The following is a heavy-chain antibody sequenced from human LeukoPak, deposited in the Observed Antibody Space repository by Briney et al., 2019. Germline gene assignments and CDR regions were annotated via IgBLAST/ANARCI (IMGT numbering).Heavy chain of an antibody. Sequence: GGSLRLSCAASGFTFSTFAMSWVRQAPGKRLEWVTSLSGSGGSTYYADSVKGRFTISRDNSKNTLYLQMNSLRAEDTAVYYCTKGYGSGYSHVGAAFDIWGQGTMVTVSS. J-gene: IGHJ3*02. V-gene: IGHV3-23*01. CDR2: LSGSGGST. CDR3: TKGYGSGYSHVGAAFDI. CDR1: GFTFSTFA. D-gene: IGHD5-18*01.